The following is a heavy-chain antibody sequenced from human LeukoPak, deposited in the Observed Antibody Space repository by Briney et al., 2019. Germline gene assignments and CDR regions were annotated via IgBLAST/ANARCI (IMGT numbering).Heavy chain of an antibody. Sequence: GGSLRLSCAASGFTFSSYNMNWVRQAPGRGLEWISYISSSGAPIYYADSVKGRFTISRDNAKNSLYLQMNSLRGEDTAVYYCARRLTGDARSFDSWGQGTLVTVSS. CDR1: GFTFSSYN. V-gene: IGHV3-48*04. J-gene: IGHJ4*02. D-gene: IGHD7-27*01. CDR2: ISSSGAPI. CDR3: ARRLTGDARSFDS.